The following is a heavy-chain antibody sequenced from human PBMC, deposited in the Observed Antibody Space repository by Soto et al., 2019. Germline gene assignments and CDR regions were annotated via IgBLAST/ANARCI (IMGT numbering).Heavy chain of an antibody. CDR1: GYTFTSYG. CDR2: ISAYNGNT. CDR3: ARIFPSRFTFGGVGDAFDI. J-gene: IGHJ3*02. V-gene: IGHV1-18*01. D-gene: IGHD3-16*01. Sequence: ASVKVSCKASGYTFTSYGISWVRQAPGQGLEWMGWISAYNGNTNYAQKLQGRVTMTTDTSTSTAYMELRSLRSDDTAVYYCARIFPSRFTFGGVGDAFDIWGQGTMVTVSS.